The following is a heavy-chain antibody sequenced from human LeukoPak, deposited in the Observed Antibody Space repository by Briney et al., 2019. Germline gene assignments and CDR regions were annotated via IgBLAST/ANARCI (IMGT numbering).Heavy chain of an antibody. D-gene: IGHD6-19*01. V-gene: IGHV3-9*01. Sequence: GGSLRLSCAASGFTFSSYAMHWVRQAPGKGLEWVSGISWDSGALVYADSVEGRFTISRDNAKKSLYLQMNSLRTDDTALYYCAKRLRSDWAFDYWGQRILVTVSS. CDR3: AKRLRSDWAFDY. CDR1: GFTFSSYA. J-gene: IGHJ4*02. CDR2: ISWDSGAL.